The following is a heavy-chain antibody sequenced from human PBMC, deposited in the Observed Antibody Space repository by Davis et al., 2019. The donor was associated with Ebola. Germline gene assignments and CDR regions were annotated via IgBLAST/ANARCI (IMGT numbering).Heavy chain of an antibody. D-gene: IGHD1-1*01. CDR3: ARAQFPTTSDH. V-gene: IGHV1-18*01. Sequence: AASVKVSCKASGYTFINYGISWVRQAPGQGLQWMGWISAYNGNTNYAQKFQGRVTMTTDTSTSTVYMELSSLRSEDTAVYYCARAQFPTTSDHWGQGTLVTVSS. CDR1: GYTFINYG. J-gene: IGHJ4*02. CDR2: ISAYNGNT.